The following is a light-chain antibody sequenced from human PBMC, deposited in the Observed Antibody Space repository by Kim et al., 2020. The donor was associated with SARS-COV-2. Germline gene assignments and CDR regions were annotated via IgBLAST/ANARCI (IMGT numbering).Light chain of an antibody. J-gene: IGLJ1*01. CDR2: EVY. V-gene: IGLV2-8*01. CDR1: SSDVGSYNY. Sequence: PGQSFTISCTGTSSDVGSYNYVSWYQQHPGKVPRLMIYEVYRRPSGVPDRFSGSKSGNTASLTVSGLQAEDEAEYYCSSFGGRHYVFGTGTKVTVL. CDR3: SSFGGRHYV.